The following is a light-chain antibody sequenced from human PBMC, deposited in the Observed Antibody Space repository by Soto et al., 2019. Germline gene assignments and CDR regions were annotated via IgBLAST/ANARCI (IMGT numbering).Light chain of an antibody. V-gene: IGLV1-40*01. CDR3: AAWDDSLTGYV. CDR1: TSNLGAGYD. Sequence: QSVLTQPPSVSGAPGQRVTLSCTGNTSNLGAGYDVHWYQQLPGAAPKLVIFGNRNRPSGVPERFSGSKSGTSASLAITGLQAEDEADYFCAAWDDSLTGYVFGTGTKVTVL. J-gene: IGLJ1*01. CDR2: GNR.